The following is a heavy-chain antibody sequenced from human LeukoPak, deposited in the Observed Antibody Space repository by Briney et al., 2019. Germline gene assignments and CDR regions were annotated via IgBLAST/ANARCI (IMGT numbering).Heavy chain of an antibody. CDR1: GFTFSNYA. J-gene: IGHJ3*02. CDR3: ANSGTSWWYSAFDI. V-gene: IGHV3-23*01. CDR2: ISGSGDDT. D-gene: IGHD2-15*01. Sequence: PGGSLRLSCAASGFTFSNYAMNWVRQAPGKGLEWVSSISGSGDDTYYADSVKGRFTISRDNSKNTLYLQMNSLRAEDTAIFYCANSGTSWWYSAFDIWGQGTMVTVSS.